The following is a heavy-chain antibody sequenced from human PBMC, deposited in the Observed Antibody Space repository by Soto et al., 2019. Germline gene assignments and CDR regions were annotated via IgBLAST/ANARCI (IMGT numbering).Heavy chain of an antibody. V-gene: IGHV4-31*03. D-gene: IGHD1-26*01. CDR3: ARGVGNWFDP. CDR1: GGYISSGGYY. Sequence: QVQLQESGPGLVKPAQTLSLTCTVSGGYISSGGYYWSWIRQHLGKGMEWIGNIYYSGSSYYNPSIKSRITRAVDTSKNHFSLKPSSVTAADTAVYYCARGVGNWFDPWGQGTLVTVSS. CDR2: IYYSGSS. J-gene: IGHJ5*02.